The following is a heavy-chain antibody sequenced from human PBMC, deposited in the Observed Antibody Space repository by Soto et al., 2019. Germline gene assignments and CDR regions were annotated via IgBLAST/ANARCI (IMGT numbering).Heavy chain of an antibody. V-gene: IGHV1-69*13. D-gene: IGHD3-22*01. Sequence: SVKVSCKASGGTFSIYAISWVRQAPGQGLEWMGGIIPIFGTANYAQKFQGRVTITADESTSTAYMELSSLRSEDTAVYYCAREAGYYDSSGYYDYYFDYWGQGTLVTVSS. CDR1: GGTFSIYA. CDR2: IIPIFGTA. J-gene: IGHJ4*02. CDR3: AREAGYYDSSGYYDYYFDY.